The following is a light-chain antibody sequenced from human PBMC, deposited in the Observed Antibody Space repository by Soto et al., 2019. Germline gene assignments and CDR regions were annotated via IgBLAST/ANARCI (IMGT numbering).Light chain of an antibody. CDR2: EVT. V-gene: IGLV2-23*02. CDR3: CSFMHITNSYV. Sequence: QSVLTQPASVSGSPGQSITISCTGTSSDIGSYNLVSWYQQHPGKAPRLMISEVTKRPSGISNRFSGSKSGNTASLTISGLQAEDEVDYYCCSFMHITNSYVFGTGTKVTVL. CDR1: SSDIGSYNL. J-gene: IGLJ1*01.